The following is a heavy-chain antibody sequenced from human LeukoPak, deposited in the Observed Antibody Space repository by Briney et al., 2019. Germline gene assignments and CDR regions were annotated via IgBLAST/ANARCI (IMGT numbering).Heavy chain of an antibody. CDR3: AREYSSSSYYYGLDV. Sequence: PGGSLRLSCAASGFTFSSYEMNWVRQAPGKGLEWVSYISSSGSTIYYADSVKGRFTISRDNAKNSLYLQMSSLRAEDTAVYYCAREYSSSSYYYGLDVWGQGTTVTVSS. CDR2: ISSSGSTI. V-gene: IGHV3-48*03. J-gene: IGHJ6*02. D-gene: IGHD6-6*01. CDR1: GFTFSSYE.